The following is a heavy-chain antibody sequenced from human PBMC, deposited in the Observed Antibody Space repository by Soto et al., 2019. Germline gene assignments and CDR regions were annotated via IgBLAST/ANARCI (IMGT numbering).Heavy chain of an antibody. CDR2: ISGYNGNT. CDR3: ARDVFCGGAPACPDMDV. CDR1: GYTFSGYS. J-gene: IGHJ6*02. V-gene: IGHV1-18*04. D-gene: IGHD2-21*01. Sequence: ASVKVSCKASGYTFSGYSITWGRQAPGQGLEWMGRISGYNGNTNYARTLRGRLTLTTDTSTSTAYMELRSLTSDDTAVYYCARDVFCGGAPACPDMDVWGQGTTVTVS.